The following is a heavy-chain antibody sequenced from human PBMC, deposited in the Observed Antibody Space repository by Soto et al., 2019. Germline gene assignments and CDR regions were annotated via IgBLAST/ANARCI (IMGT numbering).Heavy chain of an antibody. CDR1: SGSISSSDYY. D-gene: IGHD3-22*01. J-gene: IGHJ3*02. Sequence: SETLSLTCSVSSGSISSSDYYWSLIRQPPGKGLEWIGYIYYTGSTNYNPSLKSRVTISVDTSKNQFSLKLSSVTAADTAVYYCARENGYSAFDIWGQGTMVTVSS. V-gene: IGHV4-61*08. CDR2: IYYTGST. CDR3: ARENGYSAFDI.